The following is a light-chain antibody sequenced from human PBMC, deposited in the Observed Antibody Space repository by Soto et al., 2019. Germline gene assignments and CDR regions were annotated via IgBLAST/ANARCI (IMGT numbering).Light chain of an antibody. CDR2: EVI. Sequence: QSALTQPPSASGSPGQSVTISCTGASSDIDGFNYVSWYQQHPGKAPKLMIYEVIKRPSGVPDRFSGSRSGNTASLTVSGRQAAEEANYYCSSYAGSNNFGVFGGGTKVTVL. CDR1: SSDIDGFNY. V-gene: IGLV2-8*01. J-gene: IGLJ2*01. CDR3: SSYAGSNNFGV.